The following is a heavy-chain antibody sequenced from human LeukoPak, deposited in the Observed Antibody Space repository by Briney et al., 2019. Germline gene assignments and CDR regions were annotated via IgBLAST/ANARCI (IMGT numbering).Heavy chain of an antibody. CDR3: ARGGPFITMIPWGWFDP. CDR1: GGSFSGYY. CDR2: INHSGST. J-gene: IGHJ5*02. V-gene: IGHV4-34*01. Sequence: SETLSLTCAVYGGSFSGYYWSWFRQPPGKGLEWIGEINHSGSTNYNPSLKSRVTISVDTSKNQFSLKLSSVTAADTAVYYCARGGPFITMIPWGWFDPWGQGTLVTVSS. D-gene: IGHD3-22*01.